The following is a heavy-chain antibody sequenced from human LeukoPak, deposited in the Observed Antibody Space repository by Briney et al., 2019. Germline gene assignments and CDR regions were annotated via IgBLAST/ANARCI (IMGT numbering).Heavy chain of an antibody. CDR2: ISSSSSYI. V-gene: IGHV3-21*01. D-gene: IGHD6-13*01. CDR3: AREAGAAAGWNYFDY. J-gene: IGHJ4*02. CDR1: GFRVTGNY. Sequence: GGSLRLSCAASGFRVTGNYMNWVRQAPGKGLEWVSSISSSSSYIYYADSVKGRFTISRDNAKNSLYLQMNSLRAEDTAVYYCAREAGAAAGWNYFDYWGQGTLVTVSS.